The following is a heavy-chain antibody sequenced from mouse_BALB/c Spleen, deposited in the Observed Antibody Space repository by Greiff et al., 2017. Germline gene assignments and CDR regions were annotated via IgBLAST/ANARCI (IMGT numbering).Heavy chain of an antibody. V-gene: IGHV1-4*01. CDR3: ARLRKSPSAFYYAMDY. J-gene: IGHJ4*01. Sequence: QVQLQQSGAELARPGASVKMSCKASGYTFTSYTMHWVKQRPGQGLEWIGYINPSSGYTNYNQKFKDKATLTADKSSSTAYMQLSSLTSEDSAVYYCARLRKSPSAFYYAMDYWGQGTSVTVSS. CDR1: GYTFTSYT. CDR2: INPSSGYT.